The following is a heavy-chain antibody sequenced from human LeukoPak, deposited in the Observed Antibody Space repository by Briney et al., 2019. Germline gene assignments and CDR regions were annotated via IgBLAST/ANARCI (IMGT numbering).Heavy chain of an antibody. D-gene: IGHD6-19*01. CDR3: AKDLGPVALNGGDY. CDR1: GFTFSSYG. V-gene: IGHV3-30*02. CDR2: IRYDGSNK. J-gene: IGHJ4*02. Sequence: GGSLRLSCAASGFTFSSYGMHWVRQAPGKGLEWVAFIRYDGSNKYYADSVKGRFTISRDNSKNTLYLQMNSLRPDDTAVYYCAKDLGPVALNGGDYWGQGTLVTVSS.